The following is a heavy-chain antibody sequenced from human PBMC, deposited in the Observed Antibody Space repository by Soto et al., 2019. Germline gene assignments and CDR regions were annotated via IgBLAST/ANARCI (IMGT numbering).Heavy chain of an antibody. D-gene: IGHD3-9*01. Sequence: EVQLLESGGGLVQPGGSLRLSCAASEFTLSSYGMSWVRQAPGMGLEWVSSIRGTGGTYYADSVKGRFTISRDNSKXSLYLQMNSLRAEDTAVYYCAKDVNNDVLAGYYYYWGQGTLVTVSS. CDR2: IRGTGGT. CDR1: EFTLSSYG. CDR3: AKDVNNDVLAGYYYY. V-gene: IGHV3-23*01. J-gene: IGHJ4*02.